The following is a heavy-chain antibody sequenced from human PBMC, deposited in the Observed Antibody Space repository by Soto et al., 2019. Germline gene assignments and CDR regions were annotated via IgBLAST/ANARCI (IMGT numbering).Heavy chain of an antibody. CDR3: ARDKFSGAYYVRGVPYFFEY. J-gene: IGHJ4*02. CDR2: LNQDGSQK. V-gene: IGHV3-7*03. Sequence: EVHLVESGGGLVLPGGSLRLSCAASGFTFTDYWMSWVRQAPGKGLEWVANLNQDGSQKNCVDSLKGRFTISRDNAKSSVYLQSNSLRSEDTAVYYCARDKFSGAYYVRGVPYFFEYWGQGALVTVST. CDR1: GFTFTDYW. D-gene: IGHD1-26*01.